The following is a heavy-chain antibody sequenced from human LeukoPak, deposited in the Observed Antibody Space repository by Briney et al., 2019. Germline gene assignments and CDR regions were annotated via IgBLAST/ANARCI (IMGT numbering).Heavy chain of an antibody. V-gene: IGHV3-23*01. CDR2: ISGSGDNT. D-gene: IGHD3-22*01. CDR3: AKGSYYDSSGSFYFDY. Sequence: KPGGSLRLSCAASGFTFSSYWMSWVRQAPGKGLEWVSGISGSGDNTYYADSVKGRFTISRDNSKNTLYVQVNSLGTEDTAAYYCAKGSYYDSSGSFYFDYWGQGTLVTVSS. J-gene: IGHJ4*02. CDR1: GFTFSSYW.